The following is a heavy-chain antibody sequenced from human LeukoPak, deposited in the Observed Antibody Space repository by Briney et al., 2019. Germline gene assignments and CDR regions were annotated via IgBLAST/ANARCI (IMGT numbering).Heavy chain of an antibody. CDR1: GFIFSIYA. D-gene: IGHD5-24*01. CDR3: AKIDGYNARSFDY. J-gene: IGHJ4*02. CDR2: ISASGGST. Sequence: GGSLRLSCAASGFIFSIYAMHWVSHAPGKGLEWVSGISASGGSTYYADSVKGRFTISRDNSKNTLYLQMNSLRAEDTAVYYCAKIDGYNARSFDYWGQGTLVTVSS. V-gene: IGHV3-23*01.